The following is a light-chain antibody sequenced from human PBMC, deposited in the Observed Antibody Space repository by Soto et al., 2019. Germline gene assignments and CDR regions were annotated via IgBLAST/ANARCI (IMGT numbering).Light chain of an antibody. CDR1: QSISSW. Sequence: DIQMTRSPSTLSASVGDRVTITCRASQSISSWLAWYQQKPGKAPKLLIYKASSLESGVPSRFSGSGSGTEFTLTISSLQPDDFATYFCQQYNSYLVTFGQGTKVDIK. V-gene: IGKV1-5*03. CDR3: QQYNSYLVT. CDR2: KAS. J-gene: IGKJ1*01.